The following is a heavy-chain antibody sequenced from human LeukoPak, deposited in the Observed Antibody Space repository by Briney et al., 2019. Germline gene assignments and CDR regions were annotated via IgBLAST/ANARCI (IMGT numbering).Heavy chain of an antibody. CDR1: GYTFTGYY. J-gene: IGHJ4*02. V-gene: IGHV1-2*06. Sequence: WASVKVSRKASGYTFTGYYMHWVRQAPGQGLEWMGRINPNSGGTNYAQKFQGRVTMTRDTSISTAYMELSRLRSDDTAVYYCARNEGDGYNSGSLIGYWGQGTLVTVSS. D-gene: IGHD5-24*01. CDR3: ARNEGDGYNSGSLIGY. CDR2: INPNSGGT.